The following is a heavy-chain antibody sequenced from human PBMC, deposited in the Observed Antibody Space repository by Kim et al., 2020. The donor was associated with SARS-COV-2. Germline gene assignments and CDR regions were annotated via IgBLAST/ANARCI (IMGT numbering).Heavy chain of an antibody. CDR2: IIPILGIA. CDR1: GGTFSSYT. J-gene: IGHJ3*02. CDR3: ASPFDGGAFDI. V-gene: IGHV1-69*02. D-gene: IGHD3-10*01. Sequence: SVKVSCKASGGTFSSYTISWVRQAPGQGLEWMGRIIPILGIANYAQKFQGRVTITADKSTSTAYMELSSLRSEDTAVYYCASPFDGGAFDIWGQGTMVTVSS.